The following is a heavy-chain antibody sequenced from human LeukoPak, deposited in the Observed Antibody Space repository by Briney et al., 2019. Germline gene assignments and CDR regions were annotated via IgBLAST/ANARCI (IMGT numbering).Heavy chain of an antibody. CDR1: GYSFTSYW. V-gene: IGHV5-51*01. CDR2: IYPGDSDI. Sequence: GGSLKISCKGSGYSFTSYWLGWVRPMPGKGLEWVGVIYPGDSDIRYSLSFQGQVPISAHKSITIAYVHWSSLNASDTPMYFCXXLNYDFWSGFRYYYYYYMDVWGKGTTVTVSS. J-gene: IGHJ6*03. D-gene: IGHD3-3*01. CDR3: XXLNYDFWSGFRYYYYYYMDV.